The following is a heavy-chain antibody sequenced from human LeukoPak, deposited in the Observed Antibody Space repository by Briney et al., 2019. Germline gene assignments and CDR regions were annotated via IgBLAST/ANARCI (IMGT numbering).Heavy chain of an antibody. Sequence: KSSETLSLTCTVPGGSISSGSYYWSWIRQPAGKGLEWIGRIYTSGSTNYNPSLKSRVTISVDTSKNQFSLKLSSVTAADTAVYYCARDPLKEWLRSDAFDIWGQGTMVTVSS. V-gene: IGHV4-61*02. J-gene: IGHJ3*02. D-gene: IGHD5-12*01. CDR2: IYTSGST. CDR1: GGSISSGSYY. CDR3: ARDPLKEWLRSDAFDI.